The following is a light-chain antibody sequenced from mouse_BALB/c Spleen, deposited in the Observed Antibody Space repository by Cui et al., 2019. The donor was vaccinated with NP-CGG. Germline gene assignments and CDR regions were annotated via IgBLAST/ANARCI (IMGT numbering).Light chain of an antibody. Sequence: QAVVIQDSALTTSPGETVTLTCRSSTGAVTTSNYANWVQEKPDHLFTGLIGGTINRAPGVPARFSGSLIGNKAALTITGAQTEDEAIYFCALWYSNHWVFGGGTKLTVL. CDR3: ALWYSNHWV. J-gene: IGLJ1*01. CDR1: TGAVTTSNY. CDR2: GTI. V-gene: IGLV1*01.